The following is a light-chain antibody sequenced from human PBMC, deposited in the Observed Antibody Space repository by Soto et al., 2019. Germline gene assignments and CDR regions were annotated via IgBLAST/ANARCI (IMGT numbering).Light chain of an antibody. CDR1: QDISRY. CDR3: QQSYSTPLT. V-gene: IGKV1-39*01. CDR2: AAS. J-gene: IGKJ4*01. Sequence: DIPMTQSPSSLSASVGDRVTITCRASQDISRYLNWYQQKPGKAPKLLIHAASSLQSGVPSTFSGSASGTHFNLTISSLQPEDFATYYCQQSYSTPLTFGGGTKVEIK.